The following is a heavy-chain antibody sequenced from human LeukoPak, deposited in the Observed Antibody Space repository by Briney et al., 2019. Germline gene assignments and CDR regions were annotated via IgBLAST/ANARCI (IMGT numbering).Heavy chain of an antibody. CDR3: ARDQGYCSSTSCYGVD. J-gene: IGHJ4*02. CDR2: IIPIFGTA. Sequence: ASVKVSCKASGGTFSSYAISWVRQAPGQGLEWMGWIIPIFGTANYAQKFQGRVTITADESTSTAYMELRSLTSDDTAVYYCARDQGYCSSTSCYGVDWGQGTPVTVSS. V-gene: IGHV1-69*01. D-gene: IGHD2-2*01. CDR1: GGTFSSYA.